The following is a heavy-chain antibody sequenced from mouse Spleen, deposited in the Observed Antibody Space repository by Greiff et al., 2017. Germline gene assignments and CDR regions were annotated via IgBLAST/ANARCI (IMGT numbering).Heavy chain of an antibody. CDR2: INPNYGTT. Sequence: EVHLVESGPELVKPGASVKISCKASGYSFTDYNMNWVKQSNGKSLEWIGVINPNYGTTSYNQKFKGKATLTVDQSSSTAYMQLNSLTSEDSAVYYCARKGYYGNYGYAMDYWGQGTSVTVSS. D-gene: IGHD2-1*01. J-gene: IGHJ4*01. CDR3: ARKGYYGNYGYAMDY. V-gene: IGHV1-39*01. CDR1: GYSFTDYN.